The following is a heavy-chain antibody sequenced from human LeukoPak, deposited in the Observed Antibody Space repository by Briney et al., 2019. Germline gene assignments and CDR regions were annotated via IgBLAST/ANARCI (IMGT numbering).Heavy chain of an antibody. CDR3: ARGGGRGTMVRGVITVFDY. CDR1: GGSVSSGSYY. Sequence: SETLSLTCTVSGGSVSSGSYYWSWIRQPPGKGLEWIGYIYYSGSTNYNPSLKSRVTISVDTSKNQFSLKLSSVTAADTAMYYCARGGGRGTMVRGVITVFDYWGQGTLVTVSS. CDR2: IYYSGST. J-gene: IGHJ4*02. V-gene: IGHV4-61*01. D-gene: IGHD3-10*01.